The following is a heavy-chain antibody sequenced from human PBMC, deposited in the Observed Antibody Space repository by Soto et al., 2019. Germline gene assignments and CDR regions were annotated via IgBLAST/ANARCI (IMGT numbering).Heavy chain of an antibody. CDR3: ARDHGSGTGNYFDC. J-gene: IGHJ4*02. V-gene: IGHV3-74*01. CDR1: GFTFSGYW. D-gene: IGHD3-10*01. CDR2: SNKDGSDT. Sequence: GGSLRLSCAASGFTFSGYWMHWVRQAPGKGLEWVSRSNKDGSDTNYADNVKGRFTVSRDNAKNTLFLKLSSVAAADTAVYYCARDHGSGTGNYFDCWGQGTLVTVSS.